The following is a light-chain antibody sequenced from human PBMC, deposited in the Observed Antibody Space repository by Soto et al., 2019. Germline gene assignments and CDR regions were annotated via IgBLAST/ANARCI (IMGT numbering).Light chain of an antibody. CDR2: EVS. V-gene: IGLV2-14*01. CDR1: SSDVGRYKF. J-gene: IGLJ2*01. CDR3: SSFTISRNTVI. Sequence: QSALTQPASVSGSPGQSITISCTGTSSDVGRYKFVSWYQQYPGKAPRLMMYEVSNRPSGVSNRFSGSKSGNTASLTISGLQAEDEAIYYCSSFTISRNTVIFGGGTKLTVL.